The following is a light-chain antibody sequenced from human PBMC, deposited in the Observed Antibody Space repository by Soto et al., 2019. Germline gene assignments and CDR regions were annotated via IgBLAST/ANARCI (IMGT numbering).Light chain of an antibody. Sequence: DIQRTQSPSTPSASVGDRVTITCLASQSISVWLAWYQQKAGKAPNLLIYKASRLESGVPSRFSGSGSETEFTLTISGLQPGDSATYYCQQYNSYSPTFGQGTQVDI. CDR3: QQYNSYSPT. CDR2: KAS. V-gene: IGKV1-5*03. CDR1: QSISVW. J-gene: IGKJ1*01.